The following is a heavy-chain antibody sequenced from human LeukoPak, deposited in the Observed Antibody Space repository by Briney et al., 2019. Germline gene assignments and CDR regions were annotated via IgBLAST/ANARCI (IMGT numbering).Heavy chain of an antibody. J-gene: IGHJ3*02. CDR3: ARGVAVAGLGI. CDR1: GGTFSSYA. CDR2: IIPILGIA. V-gene: IGHV1-69*04. D-gene: IGHD6-19*01. Sequence: ASVKVSCKASGGTFSSYAISWVRQAPGQGLEWMGRIIPILGIANYAQKFQGRVTITADKSTSTAYMELSSLRSEDTAVYYCARGVAVAGLGIWGQGTMVTVSS.